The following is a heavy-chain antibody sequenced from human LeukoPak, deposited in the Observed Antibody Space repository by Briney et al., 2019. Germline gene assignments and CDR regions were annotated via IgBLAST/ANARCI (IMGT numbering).Heavy chain of an antibody. J-gene: IGHJ4*02. D-gene: IGHD3-3*01. CDR1: GFTFSSFW. CDR2: IKHDGSEK. Sequence: GGSLRLSCAASGFTFSSFWMSWVRQAPGKGLEWVASIKHDGSEKYYVDSVRGRFTISRDNTMNSLYLQMSSLRAEDTAVYYCATDRGWRTSGYYLYYFEYWGQGTLVTFSS. CDR3: ATDRGWRTSGYYLYYFEY. V-gene: IGHV3-7*01.